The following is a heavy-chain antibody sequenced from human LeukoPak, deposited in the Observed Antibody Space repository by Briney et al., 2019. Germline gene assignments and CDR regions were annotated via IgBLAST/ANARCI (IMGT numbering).Heavy chain of an antibody. J-gene: IGHJ6*02. CDR1: GYTFSHYW. D-gene: IGHD3-16*01. Sequence: GGSLRLSCVASGYTFSHYWMSWVRQAPGKGLEWVSTISGSGGSTYYVDSVKGRFTISRDNSKNTLYLQMNSLRAEDTAVYYCAKEGRGSYSAGSYYYGMDVWGQGTTVTVSS. V-gene: IGHV3-23*01. CDR2: ISGSGGST. CDR3: AKEGRGSYSAGSYYYGMDV.